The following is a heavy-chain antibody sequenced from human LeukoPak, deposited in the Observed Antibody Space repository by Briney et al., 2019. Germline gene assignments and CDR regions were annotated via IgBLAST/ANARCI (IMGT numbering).Heavy chain of an antibody. D-gene: IGHD4/OR15-4a*01. CDR1: GFTVSSNS. CDR3: ARPAGAYSHPYDY. Sequence: GGSLRLSCTVSGFTVSSNSMSWVRHAPRKGLEWVSFIYIDNTHYSDSVKGRFTISRDNSKNTLYLQMNSLRAEDTAVYYCARPAGAYSHPYDYWGQGTLVTVSS. V-gene: IGHV3-53*01. CDR2: IYIDNT. J-gene: IGHJ4*02.